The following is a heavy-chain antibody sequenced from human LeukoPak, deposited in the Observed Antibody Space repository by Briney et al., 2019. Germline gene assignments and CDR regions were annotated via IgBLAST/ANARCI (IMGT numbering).Heavy chain of an antibody. CDR3: ASTERCSTTCPLDY. D-gene: IGHD2-2*01. Sequence: SETLSLTCTVSGGSVNSSSYYWGWIRQTPGKGLEWIGSVYYSGSAHYNPSLKGRVTISVDTSKNQFSLKLNSVTAADTAVYYCASTERCSTTCPLDYWGQGTLVTVSS. CDR2: VYYSGSA. CDR1: GGSVNSSSYY. V-gene: IGHV4-39*01. J-gene: IGHJ4*02.